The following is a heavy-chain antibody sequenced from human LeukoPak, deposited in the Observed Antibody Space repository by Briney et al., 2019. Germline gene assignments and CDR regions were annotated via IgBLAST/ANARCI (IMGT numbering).Heavy chain of an antibody. Sequence: ASVKVSCKASGYTFTDYYMHWVRQAPGQGLEWMGVIHPGGGSTSYAQKFQGRVTMTRDTSTRTIYMELSSLRSEDTAIYYCAKDKDYGSRSYYNDAFDLWGQGTLVTVSS. D-gene: IGHD3-10*01. CDR1: GYTFTDYY. CDR2: IHPGGGST. V-gene: IGHV1-46*01. CDR3: AKDKDYGSRSYYNDAFDL. J-gene: IGHJ3*01.